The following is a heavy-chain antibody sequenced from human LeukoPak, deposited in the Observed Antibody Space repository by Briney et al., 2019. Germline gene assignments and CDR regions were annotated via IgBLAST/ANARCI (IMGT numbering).Heavy chain of an antibody. CDR1: GFTFSSYG. CDR2: IWYDGSNK. D-gene: IGHD6-13*01. Sequence: GGSLRLSCAASGFTFSSYGMHWVRKAPGKGLEWVAVIWYDGSNKYYADSVKGRFTISRDNSNNTLYLQMNSLRAEDTAVYYCARAPIAGADPRYNWFDPWGQGTLVTVSS. CDR3: ARAPIAGADPRYNWFDP. V-gene: IGHV3-33*01. J-gene: IGHJ5*02.